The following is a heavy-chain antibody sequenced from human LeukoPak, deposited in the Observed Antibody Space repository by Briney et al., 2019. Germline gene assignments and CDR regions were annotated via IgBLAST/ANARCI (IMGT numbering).Heavy chain of an antibody. CDR2: IKQDGSEK. Sequence: GGSLRLSCVASEHIFSTYWMSCGRQAPGKGPEWVANIKQDGSEKYYLDSVEGRFTISRDHAKNSVYLQMNSLRAEDTAVYYCATDRGRFDYWGQGTLVTVSS. CDR1: EHIFSTYW. CDR3: ATDRGRFDY. D-gene: IGHD3-10*01. V-gene: IGHV3-7*01. J-gene: IGHJ4*02.